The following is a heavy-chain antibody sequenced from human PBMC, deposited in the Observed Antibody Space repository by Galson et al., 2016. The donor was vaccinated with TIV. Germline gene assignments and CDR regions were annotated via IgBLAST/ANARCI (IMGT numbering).Heavy chain of an antibody. J-gene: IGHJ4*02. CDR3: ARLDDLGSWIVY. V-gene: IGHV5-51*03. CDR1: GYGLTNYW. Sequence: QSGAEVKQPGESLKISCKGSGYGLTNYWIGWVRQMPGKGLEWVGIIYPGDSDTRYRPSFQGQVIISADKSIVSAGESITTAYLPWTSLKAADTAMYYCARLDDLGSWIVYWGQGTLVSVSS. CDR2: IYPGDSDT. D-gene: IGHD3-10*01.